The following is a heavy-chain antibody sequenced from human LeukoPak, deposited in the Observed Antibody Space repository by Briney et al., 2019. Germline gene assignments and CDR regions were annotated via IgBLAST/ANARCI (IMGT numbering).Heavy chain of an antibody. V-gene: IGHV3-30*03. Sequence: GGSLRLSCAASGFTFSSYGMHWVRQAPGKGLEWVAVISYDGSNKYYADSVKGRFTISRDNSKNTLYLQMNSLKAEDTAVYYCARKETNYFGYWGQGTLVTVSS. CDR2: ISYDGSNK. CDR3: ARKETNYFGY. J-gene: IGHJ4*02. CDR1: GFTFSSYG.